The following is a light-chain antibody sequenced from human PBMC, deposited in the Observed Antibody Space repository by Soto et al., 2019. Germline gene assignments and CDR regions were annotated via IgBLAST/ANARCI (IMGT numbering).Light chain of an antibody. CDR1: QSVTTF. Sequence: EIVLTQSPATLSLSPGERATLSCRASQSVTTFLAWYQQKPDQAPRLLIYDASTRATDIPARFSGSGSGTDFTLTISSLEPEDFAVYYCQQRSNWQVTFGQGTRLEI. CDR2: DAS. J-gene: IGKJ5*01. CDR3: QQRSNWQVT. V-gene: IGKV3-11*01.